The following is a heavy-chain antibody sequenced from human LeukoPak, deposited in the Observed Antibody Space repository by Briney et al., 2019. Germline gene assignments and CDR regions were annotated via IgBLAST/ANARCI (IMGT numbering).Heavy chain of an antibody. CDR3: ARHVTTVTTDV. D-gene: IGHD4-17*01. CDR2: IYYSGIT. J-gene: IGHJ6*02. V-gene: IGHV4-39*01. CDR1: GGSISSSSYY. Sequence: SETLSPTCTVSGGSISSSSYYWGWIRQPPGKGLEWIGSIYYSGITYYNPSLKSRVTISVDTSKNQFSLKLSSVTAADTTVYYCARHVTTVTTDVWGQGTTVTVSS.